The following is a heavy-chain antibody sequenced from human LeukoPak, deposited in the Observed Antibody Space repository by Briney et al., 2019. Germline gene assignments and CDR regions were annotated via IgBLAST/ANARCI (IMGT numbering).Heavy chain of an antibody. CDR2: IYYSGST. CDR3: ARSYPGYYYYYGMDV. CDR1: SGSISSYY. V-gene: IGHV4-59*08. J-gene: IGHJ6*02. Sequence: PSETLSLTCTVSSGSISSYYWSWIRQPPGKGLEWIGYIYYSGSTNYNPSLKSRVTISVDTSKNQFSLKLSSVTAADTAVYYCARSYPGYYYYYGMDVWGQGTTVTVSS.